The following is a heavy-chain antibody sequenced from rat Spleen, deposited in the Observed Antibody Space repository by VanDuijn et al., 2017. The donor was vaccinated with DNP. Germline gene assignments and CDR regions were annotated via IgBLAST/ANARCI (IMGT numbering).Heavy chain of an antibody. V-gene: IGHV5-25*01. CDR1: GFTFSNYD. J-gene: IGHJ3*01. CDR2: IRYDGGST. Sequence: EVQLVESGGGSVQPGRSMKLSCAASGFTFSNYDMAWVRQAPTKGLEWVAYIRYDGGSTYHGDSVKGRFTISRDNAKSTLYMQMDSLRAEDTATYSCAKPASYGGYWFAYWGQGTLVSVSS. D-gene: IGHD1-11*01. CDR3: AKPASYGGYWFAY.